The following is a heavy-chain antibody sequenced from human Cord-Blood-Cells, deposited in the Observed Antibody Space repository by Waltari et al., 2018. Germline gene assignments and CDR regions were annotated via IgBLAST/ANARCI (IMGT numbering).Heavy chain of an antibody. CDR3: ARAGDPSNFDY. D-gene: IGHD7-27*01. CDR2: INPNSGGT. Sequence: QAQLVQSGAEVKKPGASVKASCTAPGYTSTAYHMLWVRQAPGQGLEWMGWINPNSGGTNYAQKFQGWVTMTRDTSISTAYMELSRLRSDDTAVYYCARAGDPSNFDYWGQGTLVTVSS. V-gene: IGHV1-2*04. J-gene: IGHJ4*02. CDR1: GYTSTAYH.